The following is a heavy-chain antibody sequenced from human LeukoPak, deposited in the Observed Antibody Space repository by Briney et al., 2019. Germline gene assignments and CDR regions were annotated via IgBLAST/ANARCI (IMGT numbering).Heavy chain of an antibody. D-gene: IGHD3-22*01. J-gene: IGHJ3*02. Sequence: GGSLRLSCAASGFTFNSYAMSWVRQAPGKGLEWVSAISGSGGSTYYADSVKGRFTISRDNSKNTLYLQMDSLRAEDTAVYYCAKAHTYYYDSSGPTDAFDIWGQGTMVTVSS. V-gene: IGHV3-23*01. CDR2: ISGSGGST. CDR1: GFTFNSYA. CDR3: AKAHTYYYDSSGPTDAFDI.